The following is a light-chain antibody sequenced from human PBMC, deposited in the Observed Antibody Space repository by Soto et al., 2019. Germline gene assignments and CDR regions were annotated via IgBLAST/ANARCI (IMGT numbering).Light chain of an antibody. J-gene: IGLJ3*02. CDR1: SSDVGGYNY. CDR3: CSYAGSYTWV. Sequence: QSALTQPRSVSGSPGQSVTISCTGTSSDVGGYNYVSWYQQHPGKAPKLMIYDVRKRPSGVPDRFSGSKSGNTASLTLSGLQAEEEADYYCCSYAGSYTWVFGGGTKLTVL. CDR2: DVR. V-gene: IGLV2-11*01.